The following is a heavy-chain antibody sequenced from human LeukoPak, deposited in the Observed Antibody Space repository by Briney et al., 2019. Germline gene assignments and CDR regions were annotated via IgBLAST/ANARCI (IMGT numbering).Heavy chain of an antibody. D-gene: IGHD2-21*01. CDR1: GFTFSSHS. CDR3: ARSDWAY. J-gene: IGHJ4*02. Sequence: GGSLRLSCAASGFTFSSHSMTWVRQAPGKGLEWVSYISSSSSNINYADSVKGRFTISRDNAKNSLYLQMNSLRAEDTAVYYCARSDWAYWGRGTLVTVSS. CDR2: ISSSSSNI. V-gene: IGHV3-48*01.